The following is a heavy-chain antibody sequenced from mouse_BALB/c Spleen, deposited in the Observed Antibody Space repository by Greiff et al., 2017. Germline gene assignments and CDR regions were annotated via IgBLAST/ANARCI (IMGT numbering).Heavy chain of an antibody. Sequence: LVESGPELVKPGASVKMSCKASGYTFTSYVMHWVKQKPGQGLEWIGYINPYNDGTKYNEKFKGKATLTSDKSSSTAYMELSSLTSEDSAVYYCAREGYGNSPWFAYWGQGTLVTVSA. CDR1: GYTFTSYV. CDR2: INPYNDGT. CDR3: AREGYGNSPWFAY. D-gene: IGHD2-1*01. J-gene: IGHJ3*01. V-gene: IGHV1-14*01.